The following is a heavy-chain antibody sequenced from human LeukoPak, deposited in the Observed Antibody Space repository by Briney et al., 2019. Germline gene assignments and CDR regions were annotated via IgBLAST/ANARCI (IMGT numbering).Heavy chain of an antibody. D-gene: IGHD1-26*01. CDR2: ISSSGSTI. CDR1: GFTFSSYE. J-gene: IGHJ4*02. CDR3: ARDQEWANSDD. Sequence: PGGSLRLSCAASGFTFSSYEMNWVRQAPGKGLEWVSYISSSGSTIYYADSVKGRFTISRDNAKNSLYLQMNSLRAEDTAVYYCARDQEWANSDDWGQGTLVTVSS. V-gene: IGHV3-48*03.